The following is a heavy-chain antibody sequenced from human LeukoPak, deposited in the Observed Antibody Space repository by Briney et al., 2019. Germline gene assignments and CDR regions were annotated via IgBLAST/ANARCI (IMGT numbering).Heavy chain of an antibody. J-gene: IGHJ4*02. Sequence: PGGSLRLSCAASGFTFSNALMSWVRQAPGKGLEWVGRIKSKTDGGTTDYAAPVKGRFTISRDDSKNTLYLQMNSLKTEDTAVYYCTTFLVGAGVEEDYWGQGTLVTVSS. CDR3: TTFLVGAGVEEDY. CDR2: IKSKTDGGTT. D-gene: IGHD1-26*01. V-gene: IGHV3-15*01. CDR1: GFTFSNAL.